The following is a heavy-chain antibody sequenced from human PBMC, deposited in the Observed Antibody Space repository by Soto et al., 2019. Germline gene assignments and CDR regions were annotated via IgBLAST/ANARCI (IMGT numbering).Heavy chain of an antibody. Sequence: GGSLKISCKGSGYSLTSYWISWGGPMPGKSLEWMGRIDPSDSYTNYSPSFQGHVTISADKSISTAYLQWSSLKASDTAMHYCARRNYDFWSGYSENMDVWGQGTTVTVSS. D-gene: IGHD3-3*01. V-gene: IGHV5-10-1*01. CDR3: ARRNYDFWSGYSENMDV. J-gene: IGHJ6*02. CDR2: IDPSDSYT. CDR1: GYSLTSYW.